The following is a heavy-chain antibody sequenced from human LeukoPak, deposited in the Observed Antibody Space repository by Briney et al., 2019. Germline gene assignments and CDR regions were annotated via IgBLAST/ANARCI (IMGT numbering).Heavy chain of an antibody. CDR3: AREEDSSTIRSSHGMDV. D-gene: IGHD6-6*01. V-gene: IGHV3-21*01. CDR2: ISSGGTYI. J-gene: IGHJ6*02. Sequence: GGSLRLSCATSGFTFSIYTMNWVRQAPGKGLEWVSCISSGGTYIYNADSVKGRFTISRDDAKNSLYMQMNNLRAEDTAVYYCAREEDSSTIRSSHGMDVWGQGTTVTVSS. CDR1: GFTFSIYT.